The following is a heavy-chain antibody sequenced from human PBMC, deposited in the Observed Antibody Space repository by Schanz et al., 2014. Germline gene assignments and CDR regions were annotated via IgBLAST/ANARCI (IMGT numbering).Heavy chain of an antibody. CDR1: GFTFSTTG. CDR3: ARLMVPGWFDP. Sequence: VQLVESGGGLVQPGGSLRLSCAASGFTFSTTGMHWVRQAPGKGLVWVTYIRYDGINKYYADSVKGRFTISRDNAKGSVYLQMNSLRAEDTAVYYCARLMVPGWFDPWGQGQLVTVSS. J-gene: IGHJ5*02. D-gene: IGHD3-10*01. V-gene: IGHV3-30*02. CDR2: IRYDGINK.